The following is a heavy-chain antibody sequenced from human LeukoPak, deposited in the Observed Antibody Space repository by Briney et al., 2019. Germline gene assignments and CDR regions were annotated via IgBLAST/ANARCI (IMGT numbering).Heavy chain of an antibody. CDR1: GYSFTSYW. V-gene: IGHV5-51*01. D-gene: IGHD3-3*01. CDR2: IYPSDSDT. Sequence: GESLKISCKGSGYSFTSYWIGWVRQMPGKGLEWMGIIYPSDSDTRYSPSFQGQVTISADKSISTAYLQWSSLKASDTAMYYCARGGALRFLEWSRAGDAFDIWGQGTMVTVSS. J-gene: IGHJ3*02. CDR3: ARGGALRFLEWSRAGDAFDI.